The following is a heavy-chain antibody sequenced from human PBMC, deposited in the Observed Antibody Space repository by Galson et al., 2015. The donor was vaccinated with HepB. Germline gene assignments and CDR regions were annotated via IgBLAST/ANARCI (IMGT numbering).Heavy chain of an antibody. CDR3: ARDPGIYDASTG. CDR2: IYSGGRP. Sequence: SLRLSCAASGFTVSNNYMSWVRQVAGKGLEWVAIIYSGGRPDYADSVKGRFTISRDNSKNTLYLQMTSLRAEDTALDYCARDPGIYDASTGWGRGTLVTVSS. CDR1: GFTVSNNY. V-gene: IGHV3-66*02. J-gene: IGHJ4*02. D-gene: IGHD5-12*01.